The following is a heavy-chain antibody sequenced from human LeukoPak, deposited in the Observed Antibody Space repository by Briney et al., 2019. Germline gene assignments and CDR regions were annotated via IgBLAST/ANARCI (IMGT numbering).Heavy chain of an antibody. V-gene: IGHV3-11*01. CDR1: GFTFSDYQ. Sequence: GGSLRLSCAASGFTFSDYQMSWIRQAPGKGLEWVSYIRSSGSDTYYADSVKGRFTISRDNTKNALYLQMNSLRADDTAVYYCAREEYSSSWYLPFDYWGQGTLVTVSS. J-gene: IGHJ4*02. CDR3: AREEYSSSWYLPFDY. D-gene: IGHD6-13*01. CDR2: IRSSGSDT.